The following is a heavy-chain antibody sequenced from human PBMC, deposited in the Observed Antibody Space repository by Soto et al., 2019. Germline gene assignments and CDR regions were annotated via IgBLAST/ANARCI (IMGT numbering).Heavy chain of an antibody. V-gene: IGHV3-23*01. J-gene: IGHJ4*02. CDR3: AKRLSRDYDFWSGYPTFDY. CDR1: GFTFSSYA. CDR2: ISGSGGST. Sequence: GGSLRLSCAASGFTFSSYAMSWVRQAPGKGLEWVSAISGSGGSTYYADSVKGRFTISRDNSKNTLYLQMNSLRAEDTAVYYCAKRLSRDYDFWSGYPTFDYWGQGTLVTVSS. D-gene: IGHD3-3*01.